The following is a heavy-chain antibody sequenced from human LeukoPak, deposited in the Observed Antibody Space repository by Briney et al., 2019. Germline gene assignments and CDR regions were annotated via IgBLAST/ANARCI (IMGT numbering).Heavy chain of an antibody. CDR1: GGSISSYY. CDR2: INHSGST. Sequence: SETLSLTCTVSGGSISSYYWSWIRQPPGKGLEWIGEINHSGSTNYNPSLKSRVAISVDTSKNQFSLKLSSVTAADTAVYYCARGRWYQDYWGQGTLVTVSS. V-gene: IGHV4-34*01. D-gene: IGHD4-23*01. CDR3: ARGRWYQDY. J-gene: IGHJ4*02.